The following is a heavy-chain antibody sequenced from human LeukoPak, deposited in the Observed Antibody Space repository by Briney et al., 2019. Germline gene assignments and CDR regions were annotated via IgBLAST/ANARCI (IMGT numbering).Heavy chain of an antibody. Sequence: GGSLRLSCAASGYPFSSYGMHWVRQAPGKGLEWVAVLSYDGSNEYYADSVKGRFTISRDNSKNTLYLQMNSLRVEDTAVYYCAGSWFYRDYFEYWGQGTLVTVSS. J-gene: IGHJ4*02. D-gene: IGHD3-10*01. CDR3: AGSWFYRDYFEY. V-gene: IGHV3-30*03. CDR1: GYPFSSYG. CDR2: LSYDGSNE.